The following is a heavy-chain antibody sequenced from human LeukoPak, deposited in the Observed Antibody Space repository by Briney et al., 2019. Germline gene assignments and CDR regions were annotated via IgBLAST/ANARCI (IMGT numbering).Heavy chain of an antibody. Sequence: GGSLRLSCTASGFTFSSYSLNWVRQAPGKGLEWVSSISGSSSYIYYADSVKGRFTISRDNAKNSLYLQMNSLRAEDTAVYYCARPSIVGATNGRTPYYFDYWGQGTLVTVSS. CDR3: ARPSIVGATNGRTPYYFDY. D-gene: IGHD1-26*01. CDR2: ISGSSSYI. CDR1: GFTFSSYS. V-gene: IGHV3-21*01. J-gene: IGHJ4*02.